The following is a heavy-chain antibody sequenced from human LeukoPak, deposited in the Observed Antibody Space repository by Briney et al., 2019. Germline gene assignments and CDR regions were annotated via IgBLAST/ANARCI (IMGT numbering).Heavy chain of an antibody. J-gene: IGHJ4*02. CDR1: GGSIDTYY. V-gene: IGHV4-4*07. Sequence: PSETLSLTCTVSGGSIDTYYWNWIRQPAGKGLEWIGRIYTSGSTNYNPSLKSRVTISVDTSKNQFSLKLSSVTAADTAVYCCARDLRGSRYYDSSGPFDYWGQGTLVTVSS. CDR3: ARDLRGSRYYDSSGPFDY. D-gene: IGHD3-22*01. CDR2: IYTSGST.